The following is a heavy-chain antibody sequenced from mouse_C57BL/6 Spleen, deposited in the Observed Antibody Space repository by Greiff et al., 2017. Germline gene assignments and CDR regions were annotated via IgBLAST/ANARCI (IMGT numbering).Heavy chain of an antibody. CDR2: ISYDGSN. CDR3: ARGITTVY. V-gene: IGHV3-6*01. D-gene: IGHD1-1*01. J-gene: IGHJ2*01. CDR1: GYSITSGYY. Sequence: ESGPGLVKPSQSLSLTCSVTGYSITSGYYWNWIRQFPGNKLEWMGYISYDGSNNYNPSLKNRISITRDTSKNQFFLKLNSVTTEDTATYYCARGITTVYWGQGTTLTVSS.